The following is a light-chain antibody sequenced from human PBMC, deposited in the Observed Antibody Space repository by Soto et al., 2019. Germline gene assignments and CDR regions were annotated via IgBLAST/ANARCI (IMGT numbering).Light chain of an antibody. Sequence: QSALTQPASVSGSLGQSITMSCSGTSSDVGGYNYVSWFQHHPGKAPKLMIYEVSNRPSGVSNHFSGSKSGNTASLTISGLQAEDEADYYCSSFTSSNTWVFGGGTKVTVL. V-gene: IGLV2-14*01. CDR1: SSDVGGYNY. J-gene: IGLJ3*02. CDR2: EVS. CDR3: SSFTSSNTWV.